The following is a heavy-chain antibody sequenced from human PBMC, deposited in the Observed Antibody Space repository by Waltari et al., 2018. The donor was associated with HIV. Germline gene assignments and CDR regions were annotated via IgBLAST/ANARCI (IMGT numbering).Heavy chain of an antibody. D-gene: IGHD5-18*01. CDR3: ARVGEYSYDY. CDR2: IYYSGST. V-gene: IGHV4-61*01. Sequence: QVQLQESGPGLVKPSETLSPPCPAPGGPVTSGRYYLRWIRQPPGKGLEWIGYIYYSGSTSYNPSLKSRVTISVDTSKNQFSLKLSSVTAADTAVYYCARVGEYSYDYWGQGTLVTVSS. J-gene: IGHJ4*02. CDR1: GGPVTSGRYY.